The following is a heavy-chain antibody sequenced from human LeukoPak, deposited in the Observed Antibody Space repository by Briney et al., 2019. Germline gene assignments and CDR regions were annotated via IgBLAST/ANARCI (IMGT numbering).Heavy chain of an antibody. J-gene: IGHJ4*02. CDR1: GGSISSRSYY. CDR3: ARQGSGCDDFDH. CDR2: IYYSGST. Sequence: SETLSLTCTVSGGSISSRSYYWGWIRPPPGKGLEWIGSIYYSGSTYYNPSLKSRVTISVDTSKTQFSLKLSSVTAADTAVYYCARQGSGCDDFDHWGQGTLVTVSS. D-gene: IGHD5-12*01. V-gene: IGHV4-39*01.